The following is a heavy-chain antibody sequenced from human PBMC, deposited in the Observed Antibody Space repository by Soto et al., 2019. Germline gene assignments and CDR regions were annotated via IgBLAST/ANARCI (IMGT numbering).Heavy chain of an antibody. J-gene: IGHJ6*02. CDR2: TYYTSKWYN. Sequence: SQTLSLTCALSGDSVSSNSAAWNWIRQCPSRGLEWLGRTYYTSKWYNDYAVSVKSRITINPDTSKNQFSLQLNSVTPEDTAVYDCARDPYYYGMDVWGQGTTVTVSS. CDR3: ARDPYYYGMDV. CDR1: GDSVSSNSAA. V-gene: IGHV6-1*01.